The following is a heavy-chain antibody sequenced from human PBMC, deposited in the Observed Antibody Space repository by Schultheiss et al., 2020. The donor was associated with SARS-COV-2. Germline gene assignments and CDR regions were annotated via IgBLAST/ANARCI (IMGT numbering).Heavy chain of an antibody. D-gene: IGHD5-12*01. CDR3: TGIGYSGYDASIDY. CDR1: GFTVSSNY. CDR2: IKSKTDGGTT. Sequence: GGSLRLSCAASGFTVSSNYMSWVRQAPGKGLEWVGRIKSKTDGGTTDYAAPVKGRFTISRDDSKNTLYLQMNSLKTEDTAVYYCTGIGYSGYDASIDYWGQGTLVTVSS. V-gene: IGHV3-15*01. J-gene: IGHJ4*02.